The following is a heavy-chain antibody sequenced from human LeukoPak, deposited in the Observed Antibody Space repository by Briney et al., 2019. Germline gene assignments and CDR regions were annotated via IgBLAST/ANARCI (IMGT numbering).Heavy chain of an antibody. CDR1: GFTFTAYH. J-gene: IGHJ4*02. CDR2: INPDSGGT. V-gene: IGHV1-2*02. Sequence: ASVKVSCKASGFTFTAYHMHWVRQAPGQGLEWMGWINPDSGGTNYAQKFQGRVTMTRDTSISTAYMELSRLRSDDTAVYYCARATYGDYDLGSLYFDYWGQGTLVTVSS. D-gene: IGHD4-17*01. CDR3: ARATYGDYDLGSLYFDY.